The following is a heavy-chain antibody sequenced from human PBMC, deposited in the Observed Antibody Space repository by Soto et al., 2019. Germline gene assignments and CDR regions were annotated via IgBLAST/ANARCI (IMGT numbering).Heavy chain of an antibody. V-gene: IGHV4-34*01. Sequence: TSETLSLTCAVYGGSFSGYYWSWIRQPPGKGLEWIGEINHSGSTNYNPSLKSRVTISVDTSKNQFSLKLSSVTAADTAVYYCARGKVIRVAPRRVNWFDPWGQGTLVTVSS. CDR1: GGSFSGYY. J-gene: IGHJ5*02. CDR2: INHSGST. D-gene: IGHD6-6*01. CDR3: ARGKVIRVAPRRVNWFDP.